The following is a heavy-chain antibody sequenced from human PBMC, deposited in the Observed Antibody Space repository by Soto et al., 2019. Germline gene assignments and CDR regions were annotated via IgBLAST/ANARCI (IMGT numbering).Heavy chain of an antibody. CDR2: MSSGATI. J-gene: IGHJ6*02. D-gene: IGHD2-15*01. CDR1: GFSFSDYY. CDR3: AGGGSHYYGMGV. V-gene: IGHV3-11*01. Sequence: QVQLVESGGGLVKPRGSLRLSCAASGFSFSDYYMLWIRRAPGKGLEWISYMSSGATIYSADSVKGRFSISRDNAKNTLFLQMDNLRVEDTAVYYCAGGGSHYYGMGVWGQGTAVTVTS.